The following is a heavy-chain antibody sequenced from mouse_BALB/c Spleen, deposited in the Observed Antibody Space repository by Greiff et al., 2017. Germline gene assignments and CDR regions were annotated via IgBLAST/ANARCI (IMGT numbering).Heavy chain of an antibody. J-gene: IGHJ3*01. CDR1: GYSITSDYA. D-gene: IGHD3-3*01. Sequence: EVQLVESGPGLVKPSQSLSLTCTVTGYSITSDYAWNWIRQFPGNKLEWMGYISYSGSTSYNPSLKSRISITRDTSKNQFFLQLNSVTTEDTATYYCARGDGFAYWGQGTLVTVSA. CDR2: ISYSGST. CDR3: ARGDGFAY. V-gene: IGHV3-2*02.